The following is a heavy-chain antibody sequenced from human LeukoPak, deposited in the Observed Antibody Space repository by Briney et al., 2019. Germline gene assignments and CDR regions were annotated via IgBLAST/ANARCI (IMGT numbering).Heavy chain of an antibody. D-gene: IGHD3-22*01. CDR2: ISSSGIYT. V-gene: IGHV3-11*06. Sequence: GGSLRLSCASSRFTFSDYYMSWIRQAPGKGLEWVSYISSSGIYTNYADSVKGRFTISRDNAKNSLYLQMNNLRAEDTAVYYCARAWTDYYDSSAYYYNAFDIWGQGTMVTVSS. J-gene: IGHJ3*02. CDR1: RFTFSDYY. CDR3: ARAWTDYYDSSAYYYNAFDI.